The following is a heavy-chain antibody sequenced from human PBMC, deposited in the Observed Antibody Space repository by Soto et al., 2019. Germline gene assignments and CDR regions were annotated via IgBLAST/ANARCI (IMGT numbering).Heavy chain of an antibody. J-gene: IGHJ4*02. V-gene: IGHV1-18*01. CDR2: ISAYNGNT. CDR1: GYSFTSYG. Sequence: ASVKVSCKASGYSFTSYGISWVRQAPGQGLEWMGWISAYNGNTNYAQKLQGRVTMTTDTSTSTAYMELRSLRSDDTAVYYCARVCTHFTVFRGAQDYWGQGTLVTGSS. CDR3: ARVCTHFTVFRGAQDY. D-gene: IGHD3-10*01.